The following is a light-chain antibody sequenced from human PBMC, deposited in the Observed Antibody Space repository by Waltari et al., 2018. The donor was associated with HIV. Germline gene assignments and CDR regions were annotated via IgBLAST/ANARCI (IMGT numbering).Light chain of an antibody. J-gene: IGLJ3*02. V-gene: IGLV2-14*01. Sequence: QSALAQPASVSGSPGQPITISCPRVASGTYKALSWYQHRPGQAPKVIIYQVTNRPLGVSPRCSGSKSANTASLTISGLQFEDEADYFCTSYLSSATPEFGGGTRLTVL. CDR3: TSYLSSATPE. CDR2: QVT. CDR1: ASGTYKA.